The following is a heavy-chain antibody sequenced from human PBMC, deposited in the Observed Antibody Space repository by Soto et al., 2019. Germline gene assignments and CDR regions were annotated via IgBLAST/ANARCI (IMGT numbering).Heavy chain of an antibody. J-gene: IGHJ4*02. V-gene: IGHV1-2*04. CDR3: ARDHRKLPQPTLDY. CDR2: INPNSGGT. CDR1: GYTFTGYY. D-gene: IGHD1-7*01. Sequence: ASVKVSCKASGYTFTGYYMHWVRQAPGQGLEWMGWINPNSGGTNYAQKFQGWVTMTRDTSISTAYKELSRLRSDDTAVYYCARDHRKLPQPTLDYWGQGTLVTVSS.